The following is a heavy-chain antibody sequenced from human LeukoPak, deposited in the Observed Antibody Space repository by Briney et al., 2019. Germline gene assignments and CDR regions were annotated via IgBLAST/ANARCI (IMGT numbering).Heavy chain of an antibody. Sequence: SETLSLTCTVSGGSIRSSSDYWGWIRQPPGKGLEWIGSIYYSGNTDYNPSLKSRVTISVDTSKNQFSLKLTSVTAADTAVYYCARQGGLDWGQGTLVTVSS. CDR3: ARQGGLD. V-gene: IGHV4-39*01. CDR1: GGSIRSSSDY. CDR2: IYYSGNT. D-gene: IGHD5-12*01. J-gene: IGHJ4*02.